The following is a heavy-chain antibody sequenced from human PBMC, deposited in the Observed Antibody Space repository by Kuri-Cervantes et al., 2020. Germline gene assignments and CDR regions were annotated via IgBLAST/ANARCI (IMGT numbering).Heavy chain of an antibody. CDR3: ARGSQWSTATASDY. V-gene: IGHV3-48*04. CDR1: GFTFSSYW. CDR2: ISWNSGSI. J-gene: IGHJ4*02. D-gene: IGHD2-15*01. Sequence: LSLTCAASGFTFSSYWMSWVRQAPGKGLEWVSGISWNSGSIGYADSVKGRFTISRDNAKNSLYLQMNSLRAEDTAVYYCARGSQWSTATASDYWGQGTLVTVSS.